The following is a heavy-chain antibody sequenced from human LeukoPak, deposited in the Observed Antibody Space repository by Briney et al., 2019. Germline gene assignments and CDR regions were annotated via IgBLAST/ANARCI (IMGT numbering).Heavy chain of an antibody. D-gene: IGHD3-9*01. J-gene: IGHJ4*02. Sequence: SETLSLTCTVSGGSISSSSYYWGWIRQPPGKGLEWIGSIYYSGSTYYNPSLKSRVTISVDTSKNQFSLKLSSVTAADTAVYYCARGPGAIASLKLRYFDWLPTTPNTPDYWGQGTLVTVSS. CDR1: GGSISSSSYY. CDR3: ARGPGAIASLKLRYFDWLPTTPNTPDY. V-gene: IGHV4-39*07. CDR2: IYYSGST.